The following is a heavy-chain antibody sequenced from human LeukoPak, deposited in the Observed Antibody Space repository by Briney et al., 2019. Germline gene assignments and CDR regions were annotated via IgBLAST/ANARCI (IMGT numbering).Heavy chain of an antibody. CDR2: IYYSGST. D-gene: IGHD1-26*01. CDR1: GGSISSYY. Sequence: SETLSLTCTVSGGSISSYYWSWIRQPPGKGLEWIGYIYYSGSTNYNPSLKSRVTISVDTSKNQFSLKLSSVTAADTAVYYCARVGSYWALDYWGQGTLVTVSS. J-gene: IGHJ4*02. CDR3: ARVGSYWALDY. V-gene: IGHV4-59*01.